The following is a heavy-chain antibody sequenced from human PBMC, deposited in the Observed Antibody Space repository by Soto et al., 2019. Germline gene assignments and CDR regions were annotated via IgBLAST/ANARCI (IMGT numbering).Heavy chain of an antibody. CDR3: TRDAATAATDDAFDV. Sequence: GGSLRLSCAASGFIFADSAFHWVRQASGKGLEWVGRIRGKADSYTTSYAASVKGRFIISRDDSDNTAYLQMNNLKTEDTALYYCTRDAATAATDDAFDVWGQGTMVTVSS. CDR1: GFIFADSA. D-gene: IGHD6-13*01. CDR2: IRGKADSYTT. J-gene: IGHJ3*01. V-gene: IGHV3-73*01.